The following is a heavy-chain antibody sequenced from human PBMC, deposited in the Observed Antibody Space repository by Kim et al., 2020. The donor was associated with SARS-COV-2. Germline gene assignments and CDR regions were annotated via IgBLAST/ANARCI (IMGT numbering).Heavy chain of an antibody. J-gene: IGHJ5*02. CDR3: VKRRPDGFDP. CDR1: GFTFSSYG. V-gene: IGHV3-64D*06. CDR2: ISNTGGNT. Sequence: GGSLRLSCSASGFTFSSYGMHWVRQAPGKGLEYVSAISNTGGNTYYADSVKGRFTISRDNSKNTLYLQMSSLRAEDSAVYYCVKRRPDGFDPWGQGTLVTVSS.